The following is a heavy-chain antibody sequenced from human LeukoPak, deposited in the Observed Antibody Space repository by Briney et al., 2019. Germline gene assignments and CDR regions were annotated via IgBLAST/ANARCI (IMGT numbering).Heavy chain of an antibody. CDR1: DASITSTYY. V-gene: IGHV4-38-2*02. J-gene: IGHJ5*02. CDR3: ARVLHAPYLIDA. Sequence: SETLSLTCTVSDASITSTYYWAWFRQPPGKGLEWVATVFRLQTVRTFNNPSLASRATLSLDPSQRRFSHNLASVTAADTARYFCARVLHAPYLIDAWGQGTLVTVSS. CDR2: VFRLQTVRT. D-gene: IGHD2-8*01.